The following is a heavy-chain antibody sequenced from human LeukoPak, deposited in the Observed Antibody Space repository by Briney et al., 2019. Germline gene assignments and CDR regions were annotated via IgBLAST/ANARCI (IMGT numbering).Heavy chain of an antibody. CDR1: GFTFSSYA. V-gene: IGHV3-23*01. Sequence: PGGSLRLSCAASGFTFSSYAMSWVRQAPGKGLEWVSAISGSGGSTYYADSVKGRFTISRDNSKTTLYLQMNSLRVEDTALYYCAKGRYPGSGSYLNFIDYWGQGTLVTVSS. D-gene: IGHD3-10*01. CDR3: AKGRYPGSGSYLNFIDY. J-gene: IGHJ4*02. CDR2: ISGSGGST.